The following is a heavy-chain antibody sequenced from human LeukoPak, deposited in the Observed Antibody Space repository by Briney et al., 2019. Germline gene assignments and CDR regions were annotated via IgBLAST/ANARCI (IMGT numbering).Heavy chain of an antibody. CDR2: IRDRGGRT. D-gene: IGHD3-16*01. V-gene: IGHV3-23*01. CDR1: TFTLSKCA. Sequence: GGSLRLSCAASTFTLSKCAMRWVRQAPGKGLEWVSAIRDRGGRTKYGDSVKGRFILSRHNSKNTLYLQMESLGAEDTAIYYCARDVGLSFFFYMGVWGIGNTVTVSS. CDR3: ARDVGLSFFFYMGV. J-gene: IGHJ6*03.